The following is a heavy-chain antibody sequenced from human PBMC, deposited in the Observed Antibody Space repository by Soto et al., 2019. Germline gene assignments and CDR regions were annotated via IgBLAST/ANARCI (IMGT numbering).Heavy chain of an antibody. V-gene: IGHV3-23*01. CDR1: GFTFDSYA. J-gene: IGHJ6*02. Sequence: GWSLRLSCVASGFTFDSYAMNWIRQAPGKGLEWVSVISGGGTSTYYADSVKGRFTVSRDNSKNTMYLQMNSLSAEDTGVYYGGKQRFVYDFGIVTADTLIGLAVWGQGSTVTVSS. D-gene: IGHD3-3*01. CDR3: GKQRFVYDFGIVTADTLIGLAV. CDR2: ISGGGTST.